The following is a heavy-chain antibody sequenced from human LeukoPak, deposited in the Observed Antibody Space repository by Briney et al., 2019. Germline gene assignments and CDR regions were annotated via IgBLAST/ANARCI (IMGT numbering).Heavy chain of an antibody. CDR2: IYSGGST. CDR3: ARGSVLRYFDWLSTPIDY. CDR1: GFTVSSNY. V-gene: IGHV3-66*01. D-gene: IGHD3-9*01. Sequence: GGSLRLSCAASGFTVSSNYMSWVRQAPGKGLEWVSVIYSGGSTYYADSVKGRFTISRDNSKSTLYLQMNSLRAEDTAVYYCARGSVLRYFDWLSTPIDYWGQGTLVTVSS. J-gene: IGHJ4*02.